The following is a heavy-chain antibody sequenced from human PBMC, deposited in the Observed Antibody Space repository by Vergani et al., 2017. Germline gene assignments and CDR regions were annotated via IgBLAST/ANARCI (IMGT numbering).Heavy chain of an antibody. Sequence: EVQLVESGGGLVQPGGSLRLSCAASGFTFSSYWMSWVRQAPGKGLEWVANIKQDGSEKYYVDSVKGRFTISRDNAKNSLYLQMNSLRAEDTAVYYCARAGYDFWSGYYDGYFDYWGQGTLVTVSS. CDR3: ARAGYDFWSGYYDGYFDY. CDR1: GFTFSSYW. J-gene: IGHJ4*02. V-gene: IGHV3-7*01. CDR2: IKQDGSEK. D-gene: IGHD3-3*01.